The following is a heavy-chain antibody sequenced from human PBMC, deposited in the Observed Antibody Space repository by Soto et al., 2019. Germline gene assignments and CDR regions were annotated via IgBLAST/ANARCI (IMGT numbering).Heavy chain of an antibody. D-gene: IGHD5-18*01. Sequence: GASVKVSCKASGYTFTSYDINWVRQATGQGLEWMGWMNPNSGNTGYAQKFQGRVTITADESTSTAYMELSSLRSEGTAVYYCARDRFTHVDTSMVIDYYYYYGIDVWGQGTTVTVSS. CDR3: ARDRFTHVDTSMVIDYYYYYGIDV. CDR2: MNPNSGNT. CDR1: GYTFTSYD. J-gene: IGHJ6*02. V-gene: IGHV1-8*01.